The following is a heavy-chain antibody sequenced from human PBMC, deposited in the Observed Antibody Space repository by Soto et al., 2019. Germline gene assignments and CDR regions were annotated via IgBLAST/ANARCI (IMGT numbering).Heavy chain of an antibody. CDR1: GFTFSSYS. D-gene: IGHD4-17*01. V-gene: IGHV3-48*02. J-gene: IGHJ5*02. CDR3: ARENYGDYLNWFDP. CDR2: ISSSSSTI. Sequence: EVQLVESGGGLVQPGGSLRLSCAASGFTFSSYSMNWVRQAPGKGLEWDSYISSSSSTIYYADSVKGRFTISRDNAKNSLYLQMYSLRDEDTAVYYCARENYGDYLNWFDPWGEGTLVTVSS.